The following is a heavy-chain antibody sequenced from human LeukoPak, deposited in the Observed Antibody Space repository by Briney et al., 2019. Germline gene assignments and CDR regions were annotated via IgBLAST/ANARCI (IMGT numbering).Heavy chain of an antibody. Sequence: SETLSLTCTVSGGSISSYYWSWIRQPPGKGLEWIGYIYYSGSTNYNPSLKSRVTISVDTSKNQFSLKLSSVTAADTAVYYCARGLTWEYSSSLPFDYWGQGTLVTVSS. CDR1: GGSISSYY. CDR3: ARGLTWEYSSSLPFDY. V-gene: IGHV4-59*01. J-gene: IGHJ4*02. D-gene: IGHD6-6*01. CDR2: IYYSGST.